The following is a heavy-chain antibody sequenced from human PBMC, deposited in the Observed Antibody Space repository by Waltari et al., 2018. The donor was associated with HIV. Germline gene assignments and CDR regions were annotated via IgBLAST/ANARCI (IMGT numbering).Heavy chain of an antibody. J-gene: IGHJ4*02. CDR3: ARESGWAFDY. V-gene: IGHV4-4*07. D-gene: IGHD3-16*01. CDR1: GVSMPSYY. CDR2: IFISGST. Sequence: QVQLQESGPGLVKPSETLSLTCSVSGVSMPSYYWLWVRQPAAKGLEWIGHIFISGSTNFTPSLRSRVTMSGDRAKNKVSLNLRCVTAADTARYYCARESGWAFDYWGQGTLVTVSS.